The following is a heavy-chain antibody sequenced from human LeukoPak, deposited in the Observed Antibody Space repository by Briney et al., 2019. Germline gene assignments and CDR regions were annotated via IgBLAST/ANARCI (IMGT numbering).Heavy chain of an antibody. D-gene: IGHD4-17*01. Sequence: GGSLTLSCAASEFTFSSYTMNWVRQAPGKGLEWVSYISSSSSTIYYADSVKGRFTISRDNAKNSLYLQMNSLRDEDTAVYYCARGPYGDYIDAFDIWGQGTMVTVSS. CDR2: ISSSSSTI. CDR1: EFTFSSYT. CDR3: ARGPYGDYIDAFDI. J-gene: IGHJ3*02. V-gene: IGHV3-48*02.